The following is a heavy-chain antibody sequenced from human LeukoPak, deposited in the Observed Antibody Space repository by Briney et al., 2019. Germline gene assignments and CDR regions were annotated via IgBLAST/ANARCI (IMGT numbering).Heavy chain of an antibody. CDR1: GFTFSSYA. CDR2: ISRRGGST. D-gene: IGHD6-13*01. Sequence: GGSLRLSCAASGFTFSSYAMSGVRQAPGKGLEWFSAISRRGGSTYYADSVKGRLTITRDNSQDTPELEINNPRAEDTAVYYCAKDPYSRLFDYWGQGTLVTVSS. CDR3: AKDPYSRLFDY. J-gene: IGHJ4*02. V-gene: IGHV3-23*01.